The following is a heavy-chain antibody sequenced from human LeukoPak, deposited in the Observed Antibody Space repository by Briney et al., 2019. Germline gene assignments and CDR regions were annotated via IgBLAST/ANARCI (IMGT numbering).Heavy chain of an antibody. CDR3: ARVVVVTPYYYYGMDV. CDR2: ISSSSSYI. Sequence: GGSLRLSCAASGFTFSSYSMNWVRQAPGKGLEWVSSISSSSSYIYYADSVKGRFTISRDNAKNSLYLQMNSLRAEDTAVYYRARVVVVTPYYYYGMDVWGQGTTVTVSS. CDR1: GFTFSSYS. D-gene: IGHD2-21*02. J-gene: IGHJ6*02. V-gene: IGHV3-21*01.